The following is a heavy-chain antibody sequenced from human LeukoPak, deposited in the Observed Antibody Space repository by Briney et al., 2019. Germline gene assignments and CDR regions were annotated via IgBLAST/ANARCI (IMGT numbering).Heavy chain of an antibody. CDR2: ISGSGGST. Sequence: GGSLRLSCAASRFTFSSYAMSWVRQAPGKGLEWVSAISGSGGSTYYADSVKGRFTISRDNSKNTLYLQMNSLRAEDTAVYYCAKVVVGATNYFDYWGQGTLVTVSS. CDR1: RFTFSSYA. CDR3: AKVVVGATNYFDY. J-gene: IGHJ4*02. D-gene: IGHD1-26*01. V-gene: IGHV3-23*01.